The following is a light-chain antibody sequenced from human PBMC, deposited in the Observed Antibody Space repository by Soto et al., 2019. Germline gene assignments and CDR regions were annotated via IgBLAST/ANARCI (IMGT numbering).Light chain of an antibody. V-gene: IGLV2-23*02. CDR3: CSYAEINPPVV. Sequence: QSALTQPASVAGSPGQSITISCTGTNSDVESYDFVSWYQQHPGKVPTLIIYDVTRRPSGVSNRFSGSKSGNTASLTISGPQPEDGAAYYSCSYAEINPPVVFGTGTNPPVL. CDR1: NSDVESYDF. CDR2: DVT. J-gene: IGLJ1*01.